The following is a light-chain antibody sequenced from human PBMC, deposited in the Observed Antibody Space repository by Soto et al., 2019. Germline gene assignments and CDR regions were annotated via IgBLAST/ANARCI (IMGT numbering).Light chain of an antibody. V-gene: IGKV1-12*01. CDR1: QDISSW. Sequence: DIQMTQSPSSVSASVGDRVTITCRASQDISSWLTWYQQKPGKAPKVLIYIASRLQSGVPSRFSGSGSGTDFTLTISSLQPEDFATYYCQQSYSTPPTFGQGTRLEIK. J-gene: IGKJ5*01. CDR2: IAS. CDR3: QQSYSTPPT.